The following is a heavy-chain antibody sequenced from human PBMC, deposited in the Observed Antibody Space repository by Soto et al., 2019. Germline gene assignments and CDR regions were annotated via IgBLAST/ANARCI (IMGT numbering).Heavy chain of an antibody. V-gene: IGHV5-51*01. CDR1: GYSFTSHW. J-gene: IGHJ4*02. Sequence: PGESLKISCRGPGYSFTSHWIGWVRQMPGKGLEWMGVIYPGDSDTRYSPSFQGQVTISADKSMNTAYLQWSSLKASDSALYYCARQSGSPWHYLDSWGQGTLVTVSS. D-gene: IGHD1-26*01. CDR2: IYPGDSDT. CDR3: ARQSGSPWHYLDS.